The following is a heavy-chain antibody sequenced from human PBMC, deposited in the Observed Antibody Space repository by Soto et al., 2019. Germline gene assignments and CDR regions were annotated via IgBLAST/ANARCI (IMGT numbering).Heavy chain of an antibody. D-gene: IGHD6-13*01. CDR1: GDSVSSNSAA. Sequence: SQTLSLTCAISGDSVSSNSAAWNWIRQSPSRGLEWLGRTYYRSKWYNDYAVSVKSRITINPDTSKNQFSLQLNSVTPEDTAVYYCARDSIAAAEFFYYYYGMDVWGQGTTVIVS. V-gene: IGHV6-1*01. J-gene: IGHJ6*02. CDR3: ARDSIAAAEFFYYYYGMDV. CDR2: TYYRSKWYN.